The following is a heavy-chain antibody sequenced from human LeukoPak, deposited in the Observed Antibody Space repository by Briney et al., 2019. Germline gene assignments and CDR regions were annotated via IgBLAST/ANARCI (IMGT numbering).Heavy chain of an antibody. CDR1: GFTFSSYG. CDR2: ISGSGGST. CDR3: ARLAVGYMDV. J-gene: IGHJ6*03. D-gene: IGHD6-19*01. Sequence: GGTLRLSCAASGFTFSSYGMSWVRQAPGKGLEWVSAISGSGGSTYYADSVKGRFTISRDNSKNTLYLQMNSLRAEDTAVYYCARLAVGYMDVWGKGTTVTISS. V-gene: IGHV3-23*01.